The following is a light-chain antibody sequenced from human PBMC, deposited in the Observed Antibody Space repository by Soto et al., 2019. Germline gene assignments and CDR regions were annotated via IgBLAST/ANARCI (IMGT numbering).Light chain of an antibody. Sequence: IVLTQSPGTLSLSPGEIATLSCRSSQSVSSSYLAWYQQKPGQAPRLLIYGASSRATGIPDRFSGSGSGTDFTLTISRLETEDFSVYYSQQYGTSPPVTFGKGTKVEIE. CDR2: GAS. CDR3: QQYGTSPPVT. J-gene: IGKJ1*01. V-gene: IGKV3-20*01. CDR1: QSVSSSY.